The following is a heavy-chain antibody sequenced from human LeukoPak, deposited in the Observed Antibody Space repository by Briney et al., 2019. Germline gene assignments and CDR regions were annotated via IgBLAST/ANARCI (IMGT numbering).Heavy chain of an antibody. CDR3: AKKTGGYYYDSSGYYFDY. J-gene: IGHJ4*02. Sequence: GGSLRLSCAASGFTFSSYAMSWVRQAPGKGLEWVSTISGSGGSTYYADPVKGRFTISRDNSKSTLYLQMNSLRAEDTAVYYCAKKTGGYYYDSSGYYFDYWGQGTLVTVSS. V-gene: IGHV3-23*01. CDR1: GFTFSSYA. D-gene: IGHD3-22*01. CDR2: ISGSGGST.